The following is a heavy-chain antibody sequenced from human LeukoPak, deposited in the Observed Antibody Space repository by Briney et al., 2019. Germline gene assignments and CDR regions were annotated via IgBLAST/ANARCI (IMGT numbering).Heavy chain of an antibody. D-gene: IGHD1-26*01. J-gene: IGHJ4*02. CDR1: GFTFSSYA. Sequence: GGSLRLSCVASGFTFSSYAMSWVRQAPGKGLEWVSAISGSGGSTYYADSVKGRFTISRDNSKNTLYLQMNCLRAEDTAVYYCAKDSSGSYYIGRQRFDYWGQGTLVTVSS. CDR2: ISGSGGST. V-gene: IGHV3-23*01. CDR3: AKDSSGSYYIGRQRFDY.